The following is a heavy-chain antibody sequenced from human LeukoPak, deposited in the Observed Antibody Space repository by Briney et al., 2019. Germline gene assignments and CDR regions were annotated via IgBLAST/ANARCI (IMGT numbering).Heavy chain of an antibody. D-gene: IGHD2/OR15-2a*01. CDR2: IHFTGST. CDR1: RGSISSSTDY. Sequence: SETLSLTCTVSRGSISSSTDYWGWIRQPPGKGLEWIGSIHFTGSTYYKSSLKSRVSISLDTSQNQFSLKLNSVTAADTAVYYCARLTPTTLSLYYYYMDVWGKGTTVTVSS. V-gene: IGHV4-39*07. CDR3: ARLTPTTLSLYYYYMDV. J-gene: IGHJ6*03.